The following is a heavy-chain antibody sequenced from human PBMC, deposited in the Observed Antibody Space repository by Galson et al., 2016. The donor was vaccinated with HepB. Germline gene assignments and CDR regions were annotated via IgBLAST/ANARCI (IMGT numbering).Heavy chain of an antibody. CDR3: ARDEGYSNGWSD. V-gene: IGHV3-53*01. Sequence: SLRLSCAASGFSVSSTYMCWVRQAPGKGLQWVSVIISGGSTYYADYVMGRFTITRDNSKNTPYLQLNSLKAEDTAVYYCARDEGYSNGWSDWGQGTLVTVSS. CDR2: IISGGST. CDR1: GFSVSSTY. D-gene: IGHD6-19*01. J-gene: IGHJ4*02.